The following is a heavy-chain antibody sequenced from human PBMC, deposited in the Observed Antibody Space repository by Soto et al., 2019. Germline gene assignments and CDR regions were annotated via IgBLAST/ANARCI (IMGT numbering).Heavy chain of an antibody. J-gene: IGHJ4*02. CDR3: ARNYYGSGSYLGPFAY. Sequence: PGGSLRLSCAASGFIFSTYTMHWVRQAPGKGLEWVALISSDGSNKNYADFVKGRFTISRDNSKNTLYLQMNSLRAEDTAVYYCARNYYGSGSYLGPFAYWGQGTMVTVSS. D-gene: IGHD3-10*01. CDR1: GFIFSTYT. V-gene: IGHV3-30-3*01. CDR2: ISSDGSNK.